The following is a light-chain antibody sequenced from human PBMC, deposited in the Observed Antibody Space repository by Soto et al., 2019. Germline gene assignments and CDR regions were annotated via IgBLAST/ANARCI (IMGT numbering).Light chain of an antibody. J-gene: IGKJ2*01. CDR3: QQYNNWPHS. V-gene: IGKV3-15*01. CDR1: QSVSSN. Sequence: EIVMTQSPATLSLSPGQRATHSCRASQSVSSNLAWYQQILGQAPRLLISGASTRATGIPARFTGSGSGTEFTLTISSLQSEDFAVYYCQQYNNWPHSFGQGTKVDIK. CDR2: GAS.